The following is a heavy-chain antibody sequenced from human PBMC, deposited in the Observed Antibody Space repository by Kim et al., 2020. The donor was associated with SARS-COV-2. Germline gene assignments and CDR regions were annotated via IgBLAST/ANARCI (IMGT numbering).Heavy chain of an antibody. CDR2: ISCGDTST. CDR3: ARDLVAGNYYNGLDV. J-gene: IGHJ6*02. Sequence: GGSLRLSCAASTFAFSSYAMSWVRQAPGKGLEWVSVISCGDTSTYYADSVKGRFTISRDNSKNMLFLQMNYLRAEDTAVYYCARDLVAGNYYNGLDVCG. CDR1: TFAFSSYA. V-gene: IGHV3-23*03. D-gene: IGHD6-19*01.